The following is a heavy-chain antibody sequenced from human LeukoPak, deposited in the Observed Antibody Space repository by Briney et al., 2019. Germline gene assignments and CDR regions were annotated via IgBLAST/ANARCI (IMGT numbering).Heavy chain of an antibody. V-gene: IGHV1-18*01. CDR3: ARVRNSYCYYMDV. D-gene: IGHD5-24*01. CDR2: ISAYNGNT. Sequence: ASVNDSCKASGYTFTSYGISWVRQAPGQGLEWMGWISAYNGNTNYAQKLQGRVTMTTDTSTSTAYMELSRLRSDDTAVYYCARVRNSYCYYMDVWGKGTTVTVSS. CDR1: GYTFTSYG. J-gene: IGHJ6*03.